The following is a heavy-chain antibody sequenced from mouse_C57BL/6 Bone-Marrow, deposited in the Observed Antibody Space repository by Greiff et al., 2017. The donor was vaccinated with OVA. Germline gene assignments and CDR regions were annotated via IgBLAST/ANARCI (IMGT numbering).Heavy chain of an antibody. V-gene: IGHV3-6*01. CDR3: ARGKDYGSSYFWFAY. J-gene: IGHJ3*01. Sequence: EVQLQESGPGLVKPSQSLSLTCSVTGYSITSGYYWNWIRQFPGNQLEWMGYISYDGSNNYNPSLKNRISITRDTSKNQFFLKLNTVTTEDTATYYCARGKDYGSSYFWFAYWGQGTLVTVSA. D-gene: IGHD1-1*01. CDR2: ISYDGSN. CDR1: GYSITSGYY.